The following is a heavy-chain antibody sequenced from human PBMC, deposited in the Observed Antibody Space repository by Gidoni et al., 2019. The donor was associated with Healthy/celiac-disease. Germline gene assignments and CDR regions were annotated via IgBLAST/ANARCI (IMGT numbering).Heavy chain of an antibody. CDR2: INHSGST. CDR1: GGSFSGYY. V-gene: IGHV4-34*01. Sequence: QVQLQQWGAGRLKPSETLSLTCAAYGGSFSGYYWSWIRQPPGKGLEWIGEINHSGSTNYNPSLKSRVTISVDTSKNQFSLKLSSVTAADTAVDYCARVYTYYYGSGSYYPMGFFDYWGQGTLVTVSS. CDR3: ARVYTYYYGSGSYYPMGFFDY. J-gene: IGHJ4*02. D-gene: IGHD3-10*01.